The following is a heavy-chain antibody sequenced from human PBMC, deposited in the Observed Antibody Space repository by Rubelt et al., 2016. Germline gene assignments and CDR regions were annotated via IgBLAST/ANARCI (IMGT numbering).Heavy chain of an antibody. D-gene: IGHD2-15*01. Sequence: FTFSSYAMHWVRKAPGKGLDYVSAISSNGGSTYYADSVKGRFTISRDNSKNTLYLQMSSLRAEDTAVYYCVKAALQDIWGQGTMVTVSS. J-gene: IGHJ3*02. CDR3: VKAALQDI. CDR2: ISSNGGST. CDR1: FTFSSYA. V-gene: IGHV3-64D*06.